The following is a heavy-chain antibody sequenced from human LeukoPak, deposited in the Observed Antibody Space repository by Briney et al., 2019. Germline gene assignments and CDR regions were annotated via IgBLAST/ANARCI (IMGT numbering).Heavy chain of an antibody. V-gene: IGHV3-30*02. CDR1: GFTFSSYG. J-gene: IGHJ6*03. Sequence: GGSLRLSCAASGFTFSSYGMHWVRQAPGKGLEWVAFIRYDGSNKYYADSVKGRFTISRDNSKNTLYLQMNSLRAEDTAVYYCARGLNYVYYYYYMDVWGKGTTVTVSS. CDR2: IRYDGSNK. D-gene: IGHD4-11*01. CDR3: ARGLNYVYYYYYMDV.